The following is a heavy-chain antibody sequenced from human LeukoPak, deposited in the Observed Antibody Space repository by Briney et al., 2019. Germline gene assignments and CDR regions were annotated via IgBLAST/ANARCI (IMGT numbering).Heavy chain of an antibody. CDR2: IIPIFGTA. CDR1: GGTFSSYA. D-gene: IGHD2-2*01. Sequence: SVKVSCKASGGTFSSYAISWVRQAPGQGLEWMGRIIPIFGTANYAQKFQGRVTITTDDSTSTAYMELSSLRSEDTAVYYCARDTFFSCSSTSCSDYWGQGTLVTVSS. J-gene: IGHJ4*02. CDR3: ARDTFFSCSSTSCSDY. V-gene: IGHV1-69*05.